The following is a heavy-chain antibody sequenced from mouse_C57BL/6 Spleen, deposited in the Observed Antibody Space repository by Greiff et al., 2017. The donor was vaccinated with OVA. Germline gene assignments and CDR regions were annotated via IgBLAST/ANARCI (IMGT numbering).Heavy chain of an antibody. CDR1: GFTFSSYA. J-gene: IGHJ2*01. Sequence: EVKLMESGGGLVKPGGSLKLSCAASGFTFSSYAMSWVRQTPEKRLEWVATISDGGSYTCYPDNVKGRFTISRDNAKNNLYLQMSHLKSEDTAMYYCARAYSNLYYFDYWGQGTTLTVTS. D-gene: IGHD2-5*01. V-gene: IGHV5-4*03. CDR3: ARAYSNLYYFDY. CDR2: ISDGGSYT.